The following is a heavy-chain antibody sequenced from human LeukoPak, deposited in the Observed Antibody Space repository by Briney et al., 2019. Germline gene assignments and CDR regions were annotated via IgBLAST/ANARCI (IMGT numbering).Heavy chain of an antibody. CDR1: GDSISSYY. D-gene: IGHD3-10*02. Sequence: PSETLSLTCTVSGDSISSYYWSWIRQPPEKGLEWIGYIYYTGSTNYNPSLKSRVTISLDTSKTQCSLKMNSVTAADTTIYFCARLQRITMSGPDYWYFDLWGRGTLVTVSS. V-gene: IGHV4-59*01. CDR3: ARLQRITMSGPDYWYFDL. CDR2: IYYTGST. J-gene: IGHJ2*01.